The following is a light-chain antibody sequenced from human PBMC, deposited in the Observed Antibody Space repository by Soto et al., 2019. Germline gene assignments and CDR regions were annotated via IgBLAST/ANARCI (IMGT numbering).Light chain of an antibody. J-gene: IGKJ5*01. Sequence: EIVLTQSPATLYLSPGERATLSCRASQSVSSYLAWYQQKPGQAPRLLIYDASNRATGIPARFSGSGSGTDFTLTRSSLEPEDFAVYYCQQRSNWPSTFGRGTRLEIK. CDR1: QSVSSY. CDR3: QQRSNWPST. CDR2: DAS. V-gene: IGKV3-11*01.